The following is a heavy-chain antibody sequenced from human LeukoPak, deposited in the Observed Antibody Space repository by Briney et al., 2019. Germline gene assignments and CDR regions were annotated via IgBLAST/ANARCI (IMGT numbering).Heavy chain of an antibody. Sequence: SETLSLTCTVSGGSISSSSYYWGWIRQPPGKGLEWIGSIYYSGSTYYNPSLKSRVTISVDTSKNQFSPKLSSVTAADTAVYYCARHSKSRGYCTNGVCYTSWFDPWGQGTLVTVSS. CDR3: ARHSKSRGYCTNGVCYTSWFDP. J-gene: IGHJ5*02. D-gene: IGHD2-8*01. CDR2: IYYSGST. V-gene: IGHV4-39*01. CDR1: GGSISSSSYY.